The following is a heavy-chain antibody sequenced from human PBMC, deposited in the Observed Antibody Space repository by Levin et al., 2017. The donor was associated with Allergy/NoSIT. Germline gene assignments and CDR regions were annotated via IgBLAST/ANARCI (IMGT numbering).Heavy chain of an antibody. V-gene: IGHV3-73*01. CDR2: IRSKPNNYAT. CDR3: TRPQGDSSASGIDY. J-gene: IGHJ4*02. D-gene: IGHD3-22*01. Sequence: GGSLRLSCAASGFSFSGSAIHWVRQASGKGLEWVGRIRSKPNNYATSYAASVKGRFTISRDDSKNTAYLQMNSLKTEDTALYYCTRPQGDSSASGIDYWGQGTLVTVSS. CDR1: GFSFSGSA.